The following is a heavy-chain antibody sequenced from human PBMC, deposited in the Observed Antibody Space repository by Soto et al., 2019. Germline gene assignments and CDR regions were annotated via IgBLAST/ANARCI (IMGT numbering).Heavy chain of an antibody. Sequence: ASVKVSCKASGGTFSSYTISWVRQAPGQGLEWMGRIIPILSIANYAQKFQGRVTITADKSTSTAYMELSSLRSEDTAVYYCARLLPAAMSGYSGYDSSYYYYYMDVWGKGTTVTVSS. V-gene: IGHV1-69*02. J-gene: IGHJ6*03. CDR2: IIPILSIA. CDR3: ARLLPAAMSGYSGYDSSYYYYYMDV. D-gene: IGHD5-12*01. CDR1: GGTFSSYT.